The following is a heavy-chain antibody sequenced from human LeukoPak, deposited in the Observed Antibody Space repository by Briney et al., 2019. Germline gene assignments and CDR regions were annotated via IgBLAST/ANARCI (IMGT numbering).Heavy chain of an antibody. CDR2: IKQDGSEK. D-gene: IGHD5-12*01. CDR1: GFTFSSYW. J-gene: IGHJ4*02. V-gene: IGHV3-7*01. CDR3: ARDGTYSGYDLGFDY. Sequence: GGSLRLSCAASGFTFSSYWMSWVRQAPGKGLEWVANIKQDGSEKYYVDSVKGRFTISRDNAKNSLYLQMNSLRAEDTAVYYCARDGTYSGYDLGFDYWGQGTLVTVSS.